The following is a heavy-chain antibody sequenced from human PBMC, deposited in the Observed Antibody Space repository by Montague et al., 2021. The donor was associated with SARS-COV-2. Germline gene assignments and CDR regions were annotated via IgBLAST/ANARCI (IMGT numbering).Heavy chain of an antibody. D-gene: IGHD5-12*01. V-gene: IGHV4-59*01. CDR3: ARDRGLSGFYGYDPLYFYGMDV. CDR2: IYESGST. CDR1: GAPIRDYY. Sequence: SETLSLTCTVSGAPIRDYYWSWIRQPPGKGLEWIGYIYESGSTKSNPSLTSRLIMSVDTSRNQFSLTLSSVTTADTAVYYCARDRGLSGFYGYDPLYFYGMDVWGQGTTVIVSS. J-gene: IGHJ6*02.